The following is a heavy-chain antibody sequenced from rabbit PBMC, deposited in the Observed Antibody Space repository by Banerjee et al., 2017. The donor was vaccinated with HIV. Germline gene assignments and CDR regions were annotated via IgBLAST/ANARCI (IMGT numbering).Heavy chain of an antibody. CDR3: ARDLAGVIGWNFDL. D-gene: IGHD4-1*01. J-gene: IGHJ4*01. Sequence: QSLEESGGGLVQPGGTLTLTCKASGIDFSIHYYMCWVRQAPGKGLEWIACIDTGSSSSSYYASWAKGRFTISKTSSTTVTLQMTSLTAADTATYFCARDLAGVIGWNFDLWGPGTL. CDR2: IDTGSSSSS. V-gene: IGHV1S40*01. CDR1: GIDFSIHYY.